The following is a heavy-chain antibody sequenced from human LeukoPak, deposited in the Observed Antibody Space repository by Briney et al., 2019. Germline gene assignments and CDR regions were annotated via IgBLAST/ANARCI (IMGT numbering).Heavy chain of an antibody. CDR1: GFTFSSNW. CDR2: INSDGSST. J-gene: IGHJ6*03. Sequence: PGGSLRLSCAASGFTFSSNWMHWVRQAPGKGLVWVARINSDGSSTSYADSVKGRLTISRDTAKNTLYLQMKSLRAEDTAVYYCAREEICSDGVYSSCMDVWGKGTTVTVSS. D-gene: IGHD2-15*01. CDR3: AREEICSDGVYSSCMDV. V-gene: IGHV3-74*01.